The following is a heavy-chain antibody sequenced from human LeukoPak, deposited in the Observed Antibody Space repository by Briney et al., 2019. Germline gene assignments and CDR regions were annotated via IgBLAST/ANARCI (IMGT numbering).Heavy chain of an antibody. V-gene: IGHV4-39*01. CDR3: ARIGSHCSVASCYGDY. Sequence: PSETLSLTCTVSGGSFSSSSYYWGWIRQPPGKGLEWIGSIYYSGSTYYNPSLKSRVTISVDTSKNQFSLKLSSVTAADTAVYYCARIGSHCSVASCYGDYWGQGVLVTVSS. D-gene: IGHD2-2*01. CDR2: IYYSGST. CDR1: GGSFSSSSYY. J-gene: IGHJ4*02.